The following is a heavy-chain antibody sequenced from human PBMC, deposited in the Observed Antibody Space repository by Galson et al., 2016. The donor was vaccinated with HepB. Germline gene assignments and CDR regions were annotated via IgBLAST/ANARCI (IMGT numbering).Heavy chain of an antibody. V-gene: IGHV3-7*03. CDR3: ARDQRGGYYDSNGRACDI. CDR1: GINFSPYW. D-gene: IGHD3-22*01. J-gene: IGHJ3*02. Sequence: SLRLSCAGAGINFSPYWMNWVRQAPGKGLEWVANIKQDGSETHYLDSVKGRFTISRDDVKNSVCLQMNSLRDEDTAVYHCARDQRGGYYDSNGRACDIWGLGTKVTVSS. CDR2: IKQDGSET.